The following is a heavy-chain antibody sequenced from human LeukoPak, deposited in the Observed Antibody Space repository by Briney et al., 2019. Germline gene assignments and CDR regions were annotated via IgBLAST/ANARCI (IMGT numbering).Heavy chain of an antibody. J-gene: IGHJ5*02. V-gene: IGHV4-30-2*01. CDR1: GGSISSGGYY. CDR3: ARVRRGCSSTSCYGRDWFDP. D-gene: IGHD2-2*01. Sequence: PSETLSLTCTVSGGSISSGGYYWSWIRQPPGKGLEWIGYIYHSGSTYYNPSLKSRVTISVDRSKNQFSLKLSSVTAADTAVYYCARVRRGCSSTSCYGRDWFDPWGQGTLVTVSS. CDR2: IYHSGST.